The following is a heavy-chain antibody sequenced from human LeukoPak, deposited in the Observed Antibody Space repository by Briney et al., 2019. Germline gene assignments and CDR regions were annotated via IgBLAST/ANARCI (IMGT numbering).Heavy chain of an antibody. D-gene: IGHD3-10*01. CDR1: GGSISSTSYY. Sequence: SETLSLTCTVSGGSISSTSYYSGWIRQPPGKGLEWIGSIYYSGSTYYNPSLDSRVTISVDTSKNLFSLKLSSVTAADTAVYYCARHALVRGVMGWFDPWGQGTLVTVSS. CDR2: IYYSGST. V-gene: IGHV4-39*01. CDR3: ARHALVRGVMGWFDP. J-gene: IGHJ5*02.